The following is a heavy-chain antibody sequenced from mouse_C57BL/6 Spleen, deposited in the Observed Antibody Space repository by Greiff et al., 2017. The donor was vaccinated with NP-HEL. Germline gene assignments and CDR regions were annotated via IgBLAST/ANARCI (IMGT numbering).Heavy chain of an antibody. CDR3: ARDPYDGYPMDY. J-gene: IGHJ4*01. Sequence: QVQLKQPGTELVKPGASVKLSCKASGYTFTSYWMHWVKQRPGQGLEWIGNINPSNGGTNYNEKFKSKATLTVDKSSSTAYMQLSSLTSEDSAVYYCARDPYDGYPMDYWGQGTSVTVSS. CDR1: GYTFTSYW. CDR2: INPSNGGT. D-gene: IGHD2-3*01. V-gene: IGHV1-53*01.